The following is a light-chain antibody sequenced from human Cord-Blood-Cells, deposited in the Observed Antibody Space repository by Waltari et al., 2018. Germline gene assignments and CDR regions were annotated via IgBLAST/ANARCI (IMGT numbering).Light chain of an antibody. CDR2: GAS. CDR1: QSVCSN. J-gene: IGKJ2*03. CDR3: QQYNNWPYS. Sequence: EIVMTQSPATLSVSPVERATLSRRASQSVCSNLAWYQQKPGQAPRLLIYGASTRATGIPARFSGSGSGTEFTLTISSLQSEDFAVYYCQQYNNWPYSFGQGTKLEIK. V-gene: IGKV3-15*01.